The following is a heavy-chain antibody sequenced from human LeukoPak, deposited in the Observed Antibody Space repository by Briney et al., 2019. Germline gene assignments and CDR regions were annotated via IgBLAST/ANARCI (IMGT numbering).Heavy chain of an antibody. D-gene: IGHD2-15*01. CDR1: GYTFTSYG. CDR3: ARVPGRDCYYYYMDV. J-gene: IGHJ6*03. Sequence: ASVKVSCKASGYTFTSYGISWVRQAPGQGLEWMGWISAYNGNTNYAQKLQGRVTMTTDTSTSTAYMELRSLRSDDTAVYYCARVPGRDCYYYYMDVWGKGTTVTVSS. V-gene: IGHV1-18*01. CDR2: ISAYNGNT.